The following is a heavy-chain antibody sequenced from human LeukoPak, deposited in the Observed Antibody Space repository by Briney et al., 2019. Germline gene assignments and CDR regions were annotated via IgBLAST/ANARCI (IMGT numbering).Heavy chain of an antibody. CDR3: ARTYCSGGSCYPVDY. CDR2: IYHSGST. Sequence: SETLSLTCSVSGYSISSGFYWGWIRQPPGKGLEWIGNIYHSGSTYDNPSLKSRVTISVDTSKNQFSLKLSSVTAADTAVYYCARTYCSGGSCYPVDYWGQGTLVTVSS. D-gene: IGHD2-15*01. J-gene: IGHJ4*02. CDR1: GYSISSGFY. V-gene: IGHV4-38-2*02.